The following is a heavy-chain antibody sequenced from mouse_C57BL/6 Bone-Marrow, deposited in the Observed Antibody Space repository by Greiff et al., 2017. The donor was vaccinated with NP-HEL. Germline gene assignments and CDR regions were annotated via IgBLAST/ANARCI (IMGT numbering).Heavy chain of an antibody. CDR2: IYPRSGNT. D-gene: IGHD2-1*01. CDR3: ATYYYDNFAY. J-gene: IGHJ3*01. CDR1: GYTFTSYG. Sequence: VKLVESGAELARPGASVKLSCKASGYTFTSYGISWVKQRTGQGLEWIGEIYPRSGNTYYNEKFKGKATLTADKSSSTAYMELRSLTSEDSAVYFCATYYYDNFAYWGQGTLVTVSA. V-gene: IGHV1-81*01.